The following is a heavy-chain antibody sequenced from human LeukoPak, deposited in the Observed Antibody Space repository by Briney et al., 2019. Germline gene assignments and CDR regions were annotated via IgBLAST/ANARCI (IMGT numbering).Heavy chain of an antibody. D-gene: IGHD5-24*01. CDR2: IYWDDDK. V-gene: IGHV2-5*02. Sequence: SGPTLVNPTQTLTLTCTFSGFSLSTSGVTVGWIRQPPGKALEWLGLIYWDDDKRYSPSLKSALTITKDTSKNQVVLTMTNMDPVDTATYYCAHRRDGYNSLDYWGQGTLVTVSS. CDR3: AHRRDGYNSLDY. CDR1: GFSLSTSGVT. J-gene: IGHJ4*02.